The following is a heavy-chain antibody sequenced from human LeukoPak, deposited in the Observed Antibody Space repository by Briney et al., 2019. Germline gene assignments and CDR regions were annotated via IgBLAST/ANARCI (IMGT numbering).Heavy chain of an antibody. D-gene: IGHD3-3*01. V-gene: IGHV3-23*01. Sequence: GGSLRLSCAASGFTFSSYAMSWVRQAPGKGLDWVSSINGGGGSTYYADSVKARFTISRDNSQNTVSLQLNNLRIEDTALYYCAKTSLSDPSGHYYYMDVWGKGTTVTVSS. CDR3: AKTSLSDPSGHYYYMDV. CDR1: GFTFSSYA. CDR2: INGGGGST. J-gene: IGHJ6*03.